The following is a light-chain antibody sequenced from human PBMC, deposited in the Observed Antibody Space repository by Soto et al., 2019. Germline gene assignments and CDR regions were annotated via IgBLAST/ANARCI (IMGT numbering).Light chain of an antibody. Sequence: DIQMTQSPSTLSASVGDRVTITCRASQSISSWLAWYQQKPGKAPKLLIYDASSLESGVPPRFSGSGSGTEFTLTISSPQPDDFATYYCQQYNSYSPLTFGGGTKV. CDR1: QSISSW. J-gene: IGKJ4*01. V-gene: IGKV1-5*01. CDR3: QQYNSYSPLT. CDR2: DAS.